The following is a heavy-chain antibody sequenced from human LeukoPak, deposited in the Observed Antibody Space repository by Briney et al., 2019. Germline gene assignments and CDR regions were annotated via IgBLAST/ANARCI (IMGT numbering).Heavy chain of an antibody. V-gene: IGHV4-4*07. CDR1: GGSISSYY. J-gene: IGHJ2*01. D-gene: IGHD2-21*01. Sequence: PSETLSLTCTVSGGSISSYYWSWIRQPAGKGLEWIGRIYTSGSTNYSPSLKSRVTISVDTSKNQFSLKLSSVTAADTAVYYCAKYTIPSLDYWYFDLWGRGTLVTVSS. CDR2: IYTSGST. CDR3: AKYTIPSLDYWYFDL.